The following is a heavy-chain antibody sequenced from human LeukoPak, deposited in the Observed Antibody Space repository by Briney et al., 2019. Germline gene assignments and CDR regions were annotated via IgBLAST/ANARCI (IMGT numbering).Heavy chain of an antibody. CDR1: GFTFSSYA. D-gene: IGHD3-22*01. CDR3: AKGHIESGGYYYFDY. CDR2: ISGSGGGA. V-gene: IGHV3-23*01. J-gene: IGHJ4*02. Sequence: GGSLRLSCAASGFTFSSYAMSWVRQAPGKGLECVSSISGSGGGANYADSVKGRFTISRDNSKNTLYLQVNRVRAEDTAVYYCAKGHIESGGYYYFDYWGQGTLVTVSS.